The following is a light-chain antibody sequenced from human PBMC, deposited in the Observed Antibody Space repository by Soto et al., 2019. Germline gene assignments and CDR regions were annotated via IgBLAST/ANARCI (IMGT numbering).Light chain of an antibody. CDR3: QHYSNWPPWT. CDR1: QSVSIN. Sequence: EIVMTQSPATLSVSPGERVTLACRASQSVSINLAWYQQKPGQAPKLLIYGASTRAAGIPGRFSGSGSGTEFTLTISSLQSEDFAVYYCQHYSNWPPWTFGQGTNVEIK. CDR2: GAS. V-gene: IGKV3-15*01. J-gene: IGKJ1*01.